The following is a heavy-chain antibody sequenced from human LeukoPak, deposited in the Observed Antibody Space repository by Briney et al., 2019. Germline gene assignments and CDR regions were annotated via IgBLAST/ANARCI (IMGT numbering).Heavy chain of an antibody. CDR3: ARDQQLVWYSFYYGMDV. Sequence: GRSLRLSCAASGFTFSSYAMHWVRQAPGKGLEWVAVISYDGSNKYYADSVKGRFTISRDNSKNTLYLQMNSLRAEDTAVYYCARDQQLVWYSFYYGMDVWGRGTTVTVSS. J-gene: IGHJ6*02. D-gene: IGHD6-13*01. CDR2: ISYDGSNK. V-gene: IGHV3-30-3*01. CDR1: GFTFSSYA.